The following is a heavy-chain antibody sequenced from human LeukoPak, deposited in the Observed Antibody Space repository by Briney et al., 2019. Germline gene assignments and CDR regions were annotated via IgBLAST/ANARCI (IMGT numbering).Heavy chain of an antibody. V-gene: IGHV3-30-3*01. CDR2: ISYDGSNK. D-gene: IGHD3-22*01. CDR1: GFTFSSYA. CDR3: ARVGYYYDSSGYSDYGMDV. Sequence: PGGSLRLSCAASGFTFSSYAMHWVRQAPGKGLEWVAVISYDGSNKYYADSVKGRFTISRDNSKNTLYLQMNSLRAEDTAVYYCARVGYYYDSSGYSDYGMDVWGQGTTVTVSS. J-gene: IGHJ6*02.